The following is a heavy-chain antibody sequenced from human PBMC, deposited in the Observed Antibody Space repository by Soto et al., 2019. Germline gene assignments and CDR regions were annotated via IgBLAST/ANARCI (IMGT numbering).Heavy chain of an antibody. Sequence: PGGSLRLSCGASAFSFSHYAMHWVRQAPGKGLGCVAVISYDGNIKRYADSVKGRFTISRDNSENTLYLQMNSLSPEDTAVYYCARPGYCSGGSSYPPKYYYYGMDVWGQGTTVAISS. V-gene: IGHV3-30-3*01. CDR1: AFSFSHYA. CDR3: ARPGYCSGGSSYPPKYYYYGMDV. J-gene: IGHJ6*02. CDR2: ISYDGNIK. D-gene: IGHD2-15*01.